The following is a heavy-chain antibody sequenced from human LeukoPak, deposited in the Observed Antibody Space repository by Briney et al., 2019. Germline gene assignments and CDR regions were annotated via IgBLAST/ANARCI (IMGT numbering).Heavy chain of an antibody. CDR2: SSTSVYTT. CDR3: AREYSGYDGDAFDM. J-gene: IGHJ3*02. CDR1: GFTFSNYH. Sequence: GGSLRLSCAASGFTFSNYHMSWVRQAPGKGLEWVSYSSTSVYTTYYADSVKGRFTISRDNARNSLYLQMNSLRAEDTAVYYCAREYSGYDGDAFDMWGQGTMVTVSS. V-gene: IGHV3-11*04. D-gene: IGHD5-12*01.